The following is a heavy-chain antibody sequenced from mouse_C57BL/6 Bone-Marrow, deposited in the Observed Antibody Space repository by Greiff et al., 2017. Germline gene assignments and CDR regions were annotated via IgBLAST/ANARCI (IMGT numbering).Heavy chain of an antibody. V-gene: IGHV1-81*01. J-gene: IGHJ3*01. CDR2: IYPRSGNT. CDR3: ARETAQARAWFAY. CDR1: GYTFTSYG. D-gene: IGHD3-2*02. Sequence: QVQLQQSGAELARPGASVKLSCKASGYTFTSYGISWVKQRTGQGLEWIGEIYPRSGNTYYNEKFKGKATLTADKSSSTAYMELRSLTSDDSAVYFCARETAQARAWFAYWGQGTLVTVSA.